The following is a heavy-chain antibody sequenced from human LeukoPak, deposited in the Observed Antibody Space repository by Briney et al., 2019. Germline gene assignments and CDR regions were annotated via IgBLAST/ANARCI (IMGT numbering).Heavy chain of an antibody. J-gene: IGHJ4*02. CDR3: AKVGRLYYFDY. D-gene: IGHD6-25*01. Sequence: GGSLRLSCAASGFIFNTYAMSWVRQAPGKGLEWVSSIGRSGGSTYYADSVKGRFTISRDNSKNTLYLQMNSLRADDTAVYYCAKVGRLYYFDYWGQGTLVTVSS. CDR2: IGRSGGST. V-gene: IGHV3-23*01. CDR1: GFIFNTYA.